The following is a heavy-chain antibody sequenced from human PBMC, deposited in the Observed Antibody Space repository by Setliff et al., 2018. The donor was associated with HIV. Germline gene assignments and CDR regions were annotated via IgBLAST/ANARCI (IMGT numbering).Heavy chain of an antibody. D-gene: IGHD3-16*01. Sequence: PSETLSLTCAVSGGSISSSNWWSWVRQPPGKGLEWIGEIYHSGITHYNPSLESRATISVDTSMNYLSLNLTSVTAADTAVYFCARDMMRWLVMVPGATRGYFDAWGQGALVTVSS. CDR2: IYHSGIT. V-gene: IGHV4-4*02. CDR3: ARDMMRWLVMVPGATRGYFDA. CDR1: GGSISSSNW. J-gene: IGHJ4*02.